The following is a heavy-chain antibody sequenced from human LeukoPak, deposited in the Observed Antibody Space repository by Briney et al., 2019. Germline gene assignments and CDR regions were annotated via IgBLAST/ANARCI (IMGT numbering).Heavy chain of an antibody. V-gene: IGHV4-34*01. Sequence: SETLSPTCAVYGGSFSGYYWSWIRQPPGKGLEWIGEINHSGSTNHNPSLKSRVTISVDTSKNQFSLKLSSVTAADTAVYYCARGMGYCSGGSCYYYYYGMDVWGKGTTVTVSS. CDR1: GGSFSGYY. J-gene: IGHJ6*04. CDR3: ARGMGYCSGGSCYYYYYGMDV. D-gene: IGHD2-15*01. CDR2: INHSGST.